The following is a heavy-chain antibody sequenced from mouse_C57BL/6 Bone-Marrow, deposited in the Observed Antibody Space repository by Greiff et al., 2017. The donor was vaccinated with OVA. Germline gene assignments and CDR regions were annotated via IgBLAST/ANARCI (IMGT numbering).Heavy chain of an antibody. Sequence: EVHLVESGGGLVQPGGSLKLSCAASGFTFSDYGMAWVRQAPRKGPEWVAFISNLAYSIYYADTVTGRFTSSRENAKNTLYREMSSLRSEDTAMYYCARQGMVKVAWFAYWGQGTLVTVSA. D-gene: IGHD2-3*01. CDR3: ARQGMVKVAWFAY. V-gene: IGHV5-15*01. CDR2: ISNLAYSI. CDR1: GFTFSDYG. J-gene: IGHJ3*01.